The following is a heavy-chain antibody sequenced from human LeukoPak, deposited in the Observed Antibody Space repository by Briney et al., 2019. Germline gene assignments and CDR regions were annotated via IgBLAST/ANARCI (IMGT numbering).Heavy chain of an antibody. CDR3: ARLYYYDSSGYYPKAQGYFDY. Sequence: IRQPPXRGLEWIGYIYHSGSTYYNPSLKSRVTISVDRSKNHFSLKLSSVTAADTAVYYCARLYYYDSSGYYPKAQGYFDYWGQGTLVTVSS. CDR2: IYHSGST. J-gene: IGHJ4*03. D-gene: IGHD3-22*01. V-gene: IGHV4-30-2*01.